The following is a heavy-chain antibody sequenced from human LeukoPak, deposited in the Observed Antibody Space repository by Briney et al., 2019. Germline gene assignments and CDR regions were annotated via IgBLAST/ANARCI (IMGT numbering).Heavy chain of an antibody. J-gene: IGHJ6*03. CDR3: ARGQQLVLSSYYMDV. V-gene: IGHV4-4*07. Sequence: SETLSLTCTVSGGSISSYYWSWIRQPAGKGLEWIGRIYTSGSTNYNPSLKSRVTMSVDTSKNQFSLKLSSVTAADTAVYYCARGQQLVLSSYYMDVWGKGTTVTVSS. CDR2: IYTSGST. D-gene: IGHD6-13*01. CDR1: GGSISSYY.